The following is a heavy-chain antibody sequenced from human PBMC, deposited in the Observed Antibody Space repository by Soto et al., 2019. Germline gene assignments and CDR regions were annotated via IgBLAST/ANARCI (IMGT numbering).Heavy chain of an antibody. Sequence: SETLSLTXTVSGGSISSYYWSWIRQPPGKGLEWIGYIYYSGSTNYNPSLKSRVTISVDTSKNQFSLKLSSVTAADTAVYYCASLQIAAAGVIDYWGQGTLVTVSS. D-gene: IGHD6-13*01. J-gene: IGHJ4*02. CDR2: IYYSGST. CDR1: GGSISSYY. V-gene: IGHV4-59*01. CDR3: ASLQIAAAGVIDY.